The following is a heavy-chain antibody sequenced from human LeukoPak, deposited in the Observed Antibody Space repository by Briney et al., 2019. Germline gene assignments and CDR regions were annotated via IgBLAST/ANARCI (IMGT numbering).Heavy chain of an antibody. Sequence: PGGSLRLSCAASGFTFSTYWMTWVRQAPGKGLEWVANIKGDGSEKYYVDSVRGRFTISRDNAKNSLYLQMNSLRDEDTAVYYCARDLLYWGRGTLVTVSS. CDR1: GFTFSTYW. J-gene: IGHJ4*02. CDR2: IKGDGSEK. D-gene: IGHD1-26*01. CDR3: ARDLLY. V-gene: IGHV3-7*01.